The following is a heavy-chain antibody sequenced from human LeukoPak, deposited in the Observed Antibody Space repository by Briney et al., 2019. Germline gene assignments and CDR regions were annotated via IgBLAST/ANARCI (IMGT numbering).Heavy chain of an antibody. J-gene: IGHJ4*02. CDR2: IRSSGSTI. CDR3: PRSPWVDIELIPYGDYDY. CDR1: GFTFSDYY. Sequence: PGRSMRLSCAASGFTFSDYYLSWLRHAPGKGLEWVSYIRSSGSTIFYADSVKGRFNISRGNAENSLYLPMQPLRAGDTAVFFCPRSPWVDIELIPYGDYDYWGQGTLVTVSP. V-gene: IGHV3-11*04. D-gene: IGHD4-17*01.